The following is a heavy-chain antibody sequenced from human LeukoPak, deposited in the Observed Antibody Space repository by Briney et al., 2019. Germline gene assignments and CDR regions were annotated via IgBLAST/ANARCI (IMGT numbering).Heavy chain of an antibody. J-gene: IGHJ4*02. CDR3: ARDPLVDTAMVTLDY. D-gene: IGHD5-18*01. CDR2: ISSSSSYI. V-gene: IGHV3-21*01. CDR1: GFTFSSYS. Sequence: PGGSLRLSCAASGFTFSSYSMNWVRQAPGKGLEWVSSISSSSSYIYYAGSVKGRFTISRDNAKNSLYLQMNSLRAEDTAVYYCARDPLVDTAMVTLDYWGQGTLVTVSS.